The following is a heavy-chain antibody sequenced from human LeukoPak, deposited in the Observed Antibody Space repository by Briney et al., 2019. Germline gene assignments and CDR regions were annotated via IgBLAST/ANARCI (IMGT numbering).Heavy chain of an antibody. CDR3: ARQPDARPGYFQH. D-gene: IGHD1-14*01. CDR1: GYSISSGYY. CDR2: IYHSGST. J-gene: IGHJ1*01. Sequence: SETLSLTCAVSGYSISSGYYWGRIRPPPGKGLEWIGSIYHSGSTYYNPSLKSRVTISVDTSKNQFSLKLSSVTAADTAVYYCARQPDARPGYFQHWGQGTLVTVSS. V-gene: IGHV4-38-2*01.